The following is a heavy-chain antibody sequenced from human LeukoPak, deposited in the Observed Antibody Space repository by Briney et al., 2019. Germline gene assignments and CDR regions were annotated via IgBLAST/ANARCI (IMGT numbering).Heavy chain of an antibody. V-gene: IGHV3-48*03. Sequence: GGSLRLSCAASGFDFNIYEMIWVRQAPGKEPEWISYISSSGSLVYYADSVKGRFTVSRDNAQKPLFLQMNGLRVEDTAMYYCARDSLHNYGGTGYGYYFDYWGQGTPVTVSS. CDR2: ISSSGSLV. CDR1: GFDFNIYE. CDR3: ARDSLHNYGGTGYGYYFDY. D-gene: IGHD4/OR15-4a*01. J-gene: IGHJ4*02.